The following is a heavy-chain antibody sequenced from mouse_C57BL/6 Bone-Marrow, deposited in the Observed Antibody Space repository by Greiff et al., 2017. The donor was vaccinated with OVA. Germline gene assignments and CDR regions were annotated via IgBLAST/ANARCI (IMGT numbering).Heavy chain of an antibody. CDR3: ARDYGGFAY. CDR1: GYAFTNYL. V-gene: IGHV1-54*01. D-gene: IGHD1-1*02. J-gene: IGHJ3*01. CDR2: INPGSGGT. Sequence: VQLQQSGAELVRPGTSVKVSCKASGYAFTNYLIEWVKQRPGQGLEWIGVINPGSGGTNYNEKFKGKATLTADTSSSTAYMQLSSLTSEDSAVYFCARDYGGFAYWGQGTLVTVSA.